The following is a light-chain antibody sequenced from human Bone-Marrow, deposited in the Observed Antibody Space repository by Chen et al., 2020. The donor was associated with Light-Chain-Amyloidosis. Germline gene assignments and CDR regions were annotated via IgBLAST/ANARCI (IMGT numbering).Light chain of an antibody. V-gene: IGLV3-25*02. J-gene: IGLJ2*01. CDR3: QSTDSNGTYEVI. Sequence: SYELTQPPSVSVSPGQTARITCSGDDLPTKYAYWYQQKPGQAPVLVIHRDTERPSGISERFSGCSAEKTATLTNSGAQAEEEDDYHCQSTDSNGTYEVIFGEGTKLTVL. CDR2: RDT. CDR1: DLPTKY.